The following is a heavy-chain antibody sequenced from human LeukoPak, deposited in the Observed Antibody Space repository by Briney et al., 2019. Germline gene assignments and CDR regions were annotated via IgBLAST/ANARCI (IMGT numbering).Heavy chain of an antibody. D-gene: IGHD6-13*01. CDR3: ARAPAAYSSSWYSQGPDY. V-gene: IGHV3-74*01. CDR1: GFTFSSYW. Sequence: GGSLRLSCAASGFTFSSYWMHWVRQAPGKGLVWVSRIDNDGSSTVYADSVKDRFTISRDNAKNTLNLQMNSLRAEDTAVYYCARAPAAYSSSWYSQGPDYWGQGTLVTVSS. CDR2: IDNDGSST. J-gene: IGHJ4*02.